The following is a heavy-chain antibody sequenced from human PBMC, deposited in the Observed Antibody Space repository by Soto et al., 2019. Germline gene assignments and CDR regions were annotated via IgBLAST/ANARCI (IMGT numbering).Heavy chain of an antibody. CDR3: AKDIPAGGWYSFFDY. CDR2: IFPGDSDT. V-gene: IGHV5-51*01. CDR1: GYSFTNYW. J-gene: IGHJ4*02. Sequence: GESLKISCKASGYSFTNYWIGWVRPMPGKGLEWIGIIFPGDSDTRYSPSFQGQVTISADKSISTAYLQWSSLKAADTAMYYCAKDIPAGGWYSFFDYWGQGTLVTVSS. D-gene: IGHD6-19*01.